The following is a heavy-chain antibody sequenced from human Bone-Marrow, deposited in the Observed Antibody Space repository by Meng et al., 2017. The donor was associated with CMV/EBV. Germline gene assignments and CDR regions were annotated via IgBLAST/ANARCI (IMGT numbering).Heavy chain of an antibody. V-gene: IGHV3-48*04. D-gene: IGHD6-25*01. CDR2: IGSSGTTI. CDR1: GFTFSGYA. J-gene: IGHJ5*02. CDR3: LRGEERLLHVDP. Sequence: GESLKISCAASGFTFSGYAMNWVRQASGKGLEWVSCIGSSGTTIYYADSVKGRFTVSRDNAKNSLYLQINSLRVEYTAVYYCLRGEERLLHVDPWGQGTLVTVSS.